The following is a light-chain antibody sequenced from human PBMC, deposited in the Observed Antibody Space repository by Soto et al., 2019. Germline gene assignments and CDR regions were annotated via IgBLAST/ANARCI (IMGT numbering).Light chain of an antibody. CDR3: SSYTTSSTRV. Sequence: QSVLTQPASVSGSPGQSITISCTGTSSDVGTYNYVSWYQQHPGKAPKLMIYEVSNWPSGVSNRFSGSKSGNTASLTISGLQAEDEADYSCSSYTTSSTRVFGGGTKVTVL. J-gene: IGLJ3*02. V-gene: IGLV2-14*01. CDR2: EVS. CDR1: SSDVGTYNY.